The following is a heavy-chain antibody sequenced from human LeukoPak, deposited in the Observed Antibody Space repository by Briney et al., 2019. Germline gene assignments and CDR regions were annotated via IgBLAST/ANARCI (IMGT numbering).Heavy chain of an antibody. CDR1: GYTFSTYG. J-gene: IGHJ6*03. V-gene: IGHV1-18*01. Sequence: ASVKVSCRASGYTFSTYGISWVRQAPGQGLEWMGWISAYNGNTNYAQKLQGRVTMTTDTSTSTAYMELRSLRSDDTAVYYCARYTSGRLNPGFYHYYMDVWGKGTTVTVSS. D-gene: IGHD6-19*01. CDR3: ARYTSGRLNPGFYHYYMDV. CDR2: ISAYNGNT.